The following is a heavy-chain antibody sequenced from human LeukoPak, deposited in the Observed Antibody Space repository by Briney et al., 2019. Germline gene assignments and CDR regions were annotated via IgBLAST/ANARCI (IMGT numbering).Heavy chain of an antibody. V-gene: IGHV4-39*01. CDR1: GDSFRSSGYY. D-gene: IGHD4-17*01. Sequence: SETLSLTCTVSGDSFRSSGYYWGWIRQPPGEGLEWIGTIHNSGNTYYNPSLKSRVSIFGDTSKTQFSLNLRSVTAADTAMYYCARTSTVTTRWFDRWGQGTLATVSS. CDR2: IHNSGNT. J-gene: IGHJ5*02. CDR3: ARTSTVTTRWFDR.